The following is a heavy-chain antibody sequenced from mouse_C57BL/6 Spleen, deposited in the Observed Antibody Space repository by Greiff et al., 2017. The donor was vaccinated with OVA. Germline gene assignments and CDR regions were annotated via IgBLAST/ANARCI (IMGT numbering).Heavy chain of an antibody. CDR1: GFSLTSYG. Sequence: QVQLQQSGPGLVQPSQSLSITCTVSGFSLTSYGVHWVRQSPGKGLEWLGVIWSGGSTDYNAAFISRLSISKDNSKSQVFFKMNSLQADDTAIYYCATYYDTWFAYWGQGTLVTVSA. D-gene: IGHD2-4*01. CDR3: ATYYDTWFAY. CDR2: IWSGGST. J-gene: IGHJ3*01. V-gene: IGHV2-2*01.